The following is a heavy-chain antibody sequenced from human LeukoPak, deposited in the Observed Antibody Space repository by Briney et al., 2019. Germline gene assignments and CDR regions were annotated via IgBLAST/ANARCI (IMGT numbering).Heavy chain of an antibody. Sequence: PGGSLRLSCAASGFTFSSYAMHWVRQAPGKGLEWVAVISYDGSNKYYADSVKGRFTISRDNSKNTLYLQMNSLRAEDTAVYYCATGSHLDYWGQGTLVTVSS. CDR3: ATGSHLDY. CDR1: GFTFSSYA. J-gene: IGHJ4*02. CDR2: ISYDGSNK. V-gene: IGHV3-30-3*01.